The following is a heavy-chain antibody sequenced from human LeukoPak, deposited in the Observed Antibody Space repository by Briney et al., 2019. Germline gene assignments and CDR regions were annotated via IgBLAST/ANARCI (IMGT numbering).Heavy chain of an antibody. V-gene: IGHV5-51*01. D-gene: IGHD4-11*01. CDR3: ATMSAMTTRENYYYYGMDV. CDR1: GYSFTSYW. Sequence: GESLKISCKGSGYSFTSYWIGWVRQMPGKGLEWMGNIYPGDSDTRYSPSFQGQVTISADKSISTAYLQWSSLKASDTAMYYCATMSAMTTRENYYYYGMDVWGQGTTVTVSS. J-gene: IGHJ6*02. CDR2: IYPGDSDT.